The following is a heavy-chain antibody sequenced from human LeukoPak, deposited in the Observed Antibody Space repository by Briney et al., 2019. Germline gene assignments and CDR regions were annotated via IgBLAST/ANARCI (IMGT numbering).Heavy chain of an antibody. CDR3: ARGLNDSWTGENY. V-gene: IGHV4-59*01. CDR2: IYYSGST. J-gene: IGHJ4*02. D-gene: IGHD3-3*01. Sequence: PSETLSLTCTVSGGSISSYYWSWIRQPPGKGLEWIGYIYYSGSTNYNPSLKRRVTISVDTSKNQVSLKLSSVTAADTAVYYCARGLNDSWTGENYWGQGTLVTVSS. CDR1: GGSISSYY.